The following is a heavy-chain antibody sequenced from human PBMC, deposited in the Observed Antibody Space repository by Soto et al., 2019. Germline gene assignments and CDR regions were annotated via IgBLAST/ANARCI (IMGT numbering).Heavy chain of an antibody. Sequence: PGGSLRLSCVASGFTFSRYGMHWVRQAPGKGLEWVAIISYDGSNTYYADSVKGRFTTSRDNSKNTLYLQMNSLRAEDTSVYYCAKEGGLSGSYYISSSYYFDYWGQGTLVTGPS. CDR2: ISYDGSNT. CDR3: AKEGGLSGSYYISSSYYFDY. D-gene: IGHD1-26*01. J-gene: IGHJ4*02. V-gene: IGHV3-30*18. CDR1: GFTFSRYG.